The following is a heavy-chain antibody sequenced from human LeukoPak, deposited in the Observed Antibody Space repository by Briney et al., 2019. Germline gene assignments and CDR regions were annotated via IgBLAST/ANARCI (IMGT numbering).Heavy chain of an antibody. CDR3: AKRSITAQYYFDY. CDR2: INPNSGDT. V-gene: IGHV1-2*02. Sequence: ASVKLSCKAAGYGFTGYYLHWVGQAPGQGLGWLGWINPNSGDTKYAQKLQGRVTMTRDTSISTAYMEMSRLRADDTAVYYCAKRSITAQYYFDYWGQGTLVTVSS. J-gene: IGHJ4*02. CDR1: GYGFTGYY. D-gene: IGHD6-6*01.